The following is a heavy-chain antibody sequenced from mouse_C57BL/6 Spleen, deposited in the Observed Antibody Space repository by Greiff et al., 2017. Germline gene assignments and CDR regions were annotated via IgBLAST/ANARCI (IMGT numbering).Heavy chain of an antibody. J-gene: IGHJ4*01. CDR2: IYPSDSET. D-gene: IGHD1-1*01. CDR1: GYTFTSYW. Sequence: VQLQQPGAELVRPGSSVKLSCKASGYTFTSYWMDWVKQRPGQGLEWIGNIYPSDSETHYNQKFKDKATLTVDKSSSTAYMQLSSLTSEDSAVYYCARRRDYDGSSYYAMDYWGQGTSVTVSS. V-gene: IGHV1-61*01. CDR3: ARRRDYDGSSYYAMDY.